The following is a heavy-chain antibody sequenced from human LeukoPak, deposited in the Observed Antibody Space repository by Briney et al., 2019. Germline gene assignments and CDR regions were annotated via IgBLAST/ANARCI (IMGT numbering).Heavy chain of an antibody. V-gene: IGHV3-30*02. CDR3: VDSSGYYSWFDP. D-gene: IGHD3-22*01. CDR1: GFTFSSYG. Sequence: GGSLRLSCAASGFTFSSYGMHWARQAPGKGLKWVAFIRYDGSNKYYADSVKGRFTISRDNSKNTLYLQMNSLRAEDTAVYYCVDSSGYYSWFDPWGQGTLVTVSS. J-gene: IGHJ5*02. CDR2: IRYDGSNK.